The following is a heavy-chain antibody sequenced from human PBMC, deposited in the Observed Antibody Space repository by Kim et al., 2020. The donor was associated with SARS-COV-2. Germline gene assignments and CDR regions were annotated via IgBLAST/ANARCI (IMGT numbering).Heavy chain of an antibody. D-gene: IGHD6-13*01. CDR3: ASPWAPGIAAAGRLDHDYYGMDV. CDR2: IDPSDSYT. V-gene: IGHV5-10-1*01. Sequence: GESLRISCKGSGYSFTSYWISWVRQMPGKGLEWMGRIDPSDSYTNYSPSFQGHVTISADKSISTAYLQWSSLKASDTAMYYCASPWAPGIAAAGRLDHDYYGMDVWGQGTTVTVSS. CDR1: GYSFTSYW. J-gene: IGHJ6*02.